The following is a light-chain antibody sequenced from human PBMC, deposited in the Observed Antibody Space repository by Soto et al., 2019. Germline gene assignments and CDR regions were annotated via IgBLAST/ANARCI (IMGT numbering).Light chain of an antibody. V-gene: IGLV2-8*01. Sequence: QSVLTQPPSASGSPGQPVTISCTGTSSDVGGYNYVSWYQQHPGKAPKLMIYEVSKRSSGVPDRFSGSKSGNTASLTVSGLQAEDEADYYCSSYAGSNNLFGGGTKLTVL. CDR2: EVS. CDR1: SSDVGGYNY. CDR3: SSYAGSNNL. J-gene: IGLJ3*02.